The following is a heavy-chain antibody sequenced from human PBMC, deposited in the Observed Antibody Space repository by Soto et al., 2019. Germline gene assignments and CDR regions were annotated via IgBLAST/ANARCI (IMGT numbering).Heavy chain of an antibody. V-gene: IGHV1-69*13. Sequence: SVKVSCKASGGTFSSYAISWVRQAPGQGLEWMGGIIPIFGTANYAQKFQGRVTITADESTSTAYMELSSLRSEDTAVYYYTKDGTEYSSSSEGYYGMDVWGQGTTVTVSS. D-gene: IGHD6-6*01. CDR3: TKDGTEYSSSSEGYYGMDV. J-gene: IGHJ6*02. CDR2: IIPIFGTA. CDR1: GGTFSSYA.